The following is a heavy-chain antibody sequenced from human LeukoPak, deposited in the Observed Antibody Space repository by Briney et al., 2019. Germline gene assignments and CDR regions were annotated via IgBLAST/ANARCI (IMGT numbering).Heavy chain of an antibody. D-gene: IGHD3-22*01. Sequence: PSQTLSLTCTVSRGSISSGDYYWSWIRQPPGKGLEWIGYIHYSGSTYYNPSLKSRVTISVDTSKNQCSLKLSSVTAADTAVYYCARDSSGPGVDYWGQGTLVTVSS. J-gene: IGHJ4*02. CDR3: ARDSSGPGVDY. CDR1: RGSISSGDYY. V-gene: IGHV4-30-4*08. CDR2: IHYSGST.